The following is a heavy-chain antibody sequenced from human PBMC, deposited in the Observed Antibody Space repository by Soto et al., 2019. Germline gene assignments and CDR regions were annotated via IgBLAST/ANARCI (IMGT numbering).Heavy chain of an antibody. D-gene: IGHD6-13*01. Sequence: QVQLVQSGAEVKKPGASVKVSCKASGYTFSNYGINWVRQAPGQGLEWMGWINTYAGDTNLRQKFQGRVTMTTDTSTSTAYMEVRGLRSDDTAIYYCAASQQFAYWGQGTLVSVSS. J-gene: IGHJ4*02. V-gene: IGHV1-18*01. CDR3: AASQQFAY. CDR1: GYTFSNYG. CDR2: INTYAGDT.